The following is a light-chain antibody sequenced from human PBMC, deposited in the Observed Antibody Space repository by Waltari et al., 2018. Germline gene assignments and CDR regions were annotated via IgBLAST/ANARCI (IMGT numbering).Light chain of an antibody. J-gene: IGKJ2*01. CDR1: PSVSSAY. V-gene: IGKV3-20*01. Sequence: DIVLTQSPATLSLSPGERATLSCRASPSVSSAYLAWYQQKPGHAPRFLMYGASRRAAGTPDRFSGSGSGTDFTLTINRLEPEDFAVYHGQLYGPSPRYTFGQGTKLEI. CDR3: QLYGPSPRYT. CDR2: GAS.